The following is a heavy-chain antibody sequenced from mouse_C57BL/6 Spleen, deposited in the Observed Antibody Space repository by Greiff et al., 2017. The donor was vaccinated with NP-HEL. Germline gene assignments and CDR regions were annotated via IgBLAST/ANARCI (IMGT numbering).Heavy chain of an antibody. D-gene: IGHD1-1*01. CDR2: IYPGDGDT. J-gene: IGHJ1*03. CDR1: GYAFSSYW. V-gene: IGHV1-80*01. Sequence: QVQLQQSGAELVKPGASVKISCKASGYAFSSYWMNWVKQRPGKGLEWIGQIYPGDGDTNYNGKFKGKATLTADKSSSTAYMQLSSLTSEDSAVYFCAREVVAPRYFDVWGTGTTVTVSS. CDR3: AREVVAPRYFDV.